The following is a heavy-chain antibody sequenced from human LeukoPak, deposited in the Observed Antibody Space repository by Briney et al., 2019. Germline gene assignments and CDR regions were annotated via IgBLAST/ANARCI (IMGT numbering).Heavy chain of an antibody. D-gene: IGHD3-9*01. CDR1: GFTFSSYA. Sequence: GGSLRLSCAASGFTFSSYAMSWVRQAPGKGLEWVSAISGSGGSTYYADSVKGRFTISRDNSKNTLYLQMNSLRAEDTAVCYCAKISAYDILTGDFDYWGQGTLVTVSS. J-gene: IGHJ4*02. V-gene: IGHV3-23*01. CDR2: ISGSGGST. CDR3: AKISAYDILTGDFDY.